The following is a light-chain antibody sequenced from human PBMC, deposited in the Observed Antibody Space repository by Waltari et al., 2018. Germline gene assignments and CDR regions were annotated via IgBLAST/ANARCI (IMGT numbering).Light chain of an antibody. CDR1: ALPKQY. Sequence: SYELTQPPSVSVSPGQTARNTCSGAALPKQYAYWYQQKPGQAPGLVIYKDSERPSGIPERFSGSSSGTTVTLTISGVQAEDEADYYCQSADSSGTCWVFGGGTKLTVL. J-gene: IGLJ3*02. CDR3: QSADSSGTCWV. V-gene: IGLV3-25*03. CDR2: KDS.